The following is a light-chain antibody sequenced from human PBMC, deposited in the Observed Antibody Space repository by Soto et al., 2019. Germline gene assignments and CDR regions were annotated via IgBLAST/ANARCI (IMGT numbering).Light chain of an antibody. V-gene: IGKV3-20*01. J-gene: IGKJ1*01. Sequence: IVLTQSPGTLSSSPGERATLSCRGSQSVSTINLAWYQQRPGQAPGLLIYGASRRATGIPDRFSGSGSGTDFTLTISRLEPEDLAVYYCQQYDNSVWTFGQGAKVDIK. CDR3: QQYDNSVWT. CDR1: QSVSTIN. CDR2: GAS.